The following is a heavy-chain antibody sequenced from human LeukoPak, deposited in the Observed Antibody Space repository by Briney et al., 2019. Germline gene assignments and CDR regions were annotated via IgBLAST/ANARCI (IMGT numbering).Heavy chain of an antibody. V-gene: IGHV3-23*01. J-gene: IGHJ4*02. CDR3: ANLMEPDYYDSSGFDY. CDR2: IRGSGGST. D-gene: IGHD3-22*01. CDR1: GFTFSSYA. Sequence: GGSLRLSCAASGFTFSSYAMSWVRQAPGKGLEWVSAIRGSGGSTYYADSVKGRFTISRDNSKNTLYLQMNSLRAEDTAVYYCANLMEPDYYDSSGFDYWGQGTLVTVSS.